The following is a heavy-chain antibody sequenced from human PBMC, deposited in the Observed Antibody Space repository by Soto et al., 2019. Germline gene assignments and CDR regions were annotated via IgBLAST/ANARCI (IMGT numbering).Heavy chain of an antibody. CDR1: GGSIGIHC. CDR3: ARGEESYVSFSTY. J-gene: IGHJ4*02. Sequence: SETLSLTCTLAGGSIGIHCWTWVRQPPGKGLEWIGYINYRGNTNYNPSLKSRLTLSIDTSKNQFSLKLNSVTAADTAVYYCARGEESYVSFSTYWGPGTLVTVSS. CDR2: INYRGNT. D-gene: IGHD3-10*01. V-gene: IGHV4-59*11.